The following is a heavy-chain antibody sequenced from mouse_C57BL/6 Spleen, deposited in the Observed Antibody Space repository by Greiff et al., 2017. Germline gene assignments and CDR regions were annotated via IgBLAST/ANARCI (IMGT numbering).Heavy chain of an antibody. J-gene: IGHJ2*01. CDR3: ARRGNGKGDY. CDR1: GYAFTNYL. CDR2: INPGSGGT. D-gene: IGHD1-1*01. Sequence: VNVVESGAELVRPGTSVKVSCKASGYAFTNYLIEWVKQRPGQGLEWIGVINPGSGGTNYNEKFKGKATLTADKSSSTAYMQLSSLTSEDSAVYFCARRGNGKGDYWGQGTTLTVSS. V-gene: IGHV1-54*01.